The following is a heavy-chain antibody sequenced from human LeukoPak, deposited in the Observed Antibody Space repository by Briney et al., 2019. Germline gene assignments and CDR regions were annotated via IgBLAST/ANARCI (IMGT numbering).Heavy chain of an antibody. Sequence: SETLSLTCTVSGGSISSSTYYWGWIRQPPGKGLEWIGTIYYSGSTYYSPSLKSRLTIPVDTSKNQFSLELTSVTAADTAVYYCVRQDRHWGGSFPRYYFHYWGQGILVTVSS. CDR3: VRQDRHWGGSFPRYYFHY. V-gene: IGHV4-39*01. CDR1: GGSISSSTYY. CDR2: IYYSGST. D-gene: IGHD1-26*01. J-gene: IGHJ4*02.